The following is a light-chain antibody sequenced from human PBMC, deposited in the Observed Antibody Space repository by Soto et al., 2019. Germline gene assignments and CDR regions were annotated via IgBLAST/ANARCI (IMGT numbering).Light chain of an antibody. CDR1: QSISDT. CDR3: QQYNNWPRWT. Sequence: EIVMTQSPATLSVSPGGRATLSCRASQSISDTLAWYQQKPGQAPRLLIYGASTRATGIPARFSGSGSGTEFTLTISSLQSEDFAVYYCQQYNNWPRWTFGQGTKVDIK. V-gene: IGKV3-15*01. J-gene: IGKJ1*01. CDR2: GAS.